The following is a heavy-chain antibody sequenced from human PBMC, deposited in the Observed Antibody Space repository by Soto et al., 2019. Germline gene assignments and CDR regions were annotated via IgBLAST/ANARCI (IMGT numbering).Heavy chain of an antibody. J-gene: IGHJ5*02. CDR2: IYYSGST. D-gene: IGHD1-26*01. CDR3: ARDLGKPNCFDP. CDR1: GGSISRYC. V-gene: IGHV4-59*01. Sequence: TGSLSLTCTVSGGSISRYCWSGIRQPPGKGLEWIGYIYYSGSTNYNPSLKSRVTISVDTSKNQFSLKLSSVTAADTAVYYCARDLGKPNCFDPWGQGTLVTVSS.